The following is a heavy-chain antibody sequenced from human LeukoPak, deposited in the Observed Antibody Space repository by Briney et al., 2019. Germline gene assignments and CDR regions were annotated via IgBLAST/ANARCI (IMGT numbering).Heavy chain of an antibody. CDR1: GGSLSSAHG. CDR2: SQNSGST. CDR3: ARHPSGYSYGPFDY. D-gene: IGHD5-18*01. J-gene: IGHJ4*02. Sequence: SETLSLTCTVSGGSLSSAHGWSWIRQPPGKGLEWIGYSQNSGSTYYNPSLKSRVTISVDTSKNQFSLKLSSVTAADTAVYYCARHPSGYSYGPFDYWGQGTLVTVSS. V-gene: IGHV4-38-2*02.